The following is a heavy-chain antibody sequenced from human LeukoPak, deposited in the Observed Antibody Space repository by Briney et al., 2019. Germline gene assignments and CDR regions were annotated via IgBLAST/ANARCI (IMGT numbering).Heavy chain of an antibody. CDR1: GGSISSDY. D-gene: IGHD2-2*01. J-gene: IGHJ4*02. V-gene: IGHV4-59*08. CDR2: IYYSGST. Sequence: SETLSLTCTVSGGSISSDYWSWIRQPPGKGLEWIGYIYYSGSTNYNPSLKSRVTISVDTSKNQFSLKLSSVTAADTAVYYCARYIVVVAYFDYWGQGTLVTVSS. CDR3: ARYIVVVAYFDY.